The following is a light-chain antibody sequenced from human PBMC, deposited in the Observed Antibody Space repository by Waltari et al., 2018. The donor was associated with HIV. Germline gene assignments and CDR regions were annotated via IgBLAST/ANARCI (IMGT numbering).Light chain of an antibody. CDR3: ASWDDSLNGPV. J-gene: IGLJ2*01. CDR2: GKN. CDR1: SSNIGSNT. Sequence: QSVLTQPPSTSGTPGQSVTISCSGSSSNIGSNTVSWFQQLPGKAPKVLIYGKNQRPSGVPDRCSGSKSGTSASLAIGGLQSEDEADYYCASWDDSLNGPVFGGGTTLTVL. V-gene: IGLV1-44*01.